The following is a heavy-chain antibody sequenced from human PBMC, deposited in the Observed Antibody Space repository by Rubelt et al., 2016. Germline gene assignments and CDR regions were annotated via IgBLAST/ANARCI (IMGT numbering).Heavy chain of an antibody. CDR2: INAGKGNT. D-gene: IGHD1-26*01. V-gene: IGHV1-3*01. Sequence: QVQLVQSGAVVKKPGASVQVSCKASGYTFTSYAMHWVRQAPGQRLEWMGWINAGKGNTKYSQKFQGRVTITRDTSASTAYMELSRLRSEDTAVYYCARDIYSGSYYGYWGQGTLVTVSS. CDR1: GYTFTSYA. CDR3: ARDIYSGSYYGY. J-gene: IGHJ4*02.